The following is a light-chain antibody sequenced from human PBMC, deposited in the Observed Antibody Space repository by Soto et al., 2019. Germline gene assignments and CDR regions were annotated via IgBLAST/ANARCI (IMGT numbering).Light chain of an antibody. CDR1: QSINSW. CDR2: KAS. CDR3: QQYNSLSRT. J-gene: IGKJ1*01. V-gene: IGKV1-5*03. Sequence: DIQMTQSPSTLSASVGDRVTITCRASQSINSWLAWYQQRPGKAPKLLIYKASNLQSGVPSRFSGSGSGTEFTLTISSLQPDDFATYYCQQYNSLSRTFGQGTKVEIK.